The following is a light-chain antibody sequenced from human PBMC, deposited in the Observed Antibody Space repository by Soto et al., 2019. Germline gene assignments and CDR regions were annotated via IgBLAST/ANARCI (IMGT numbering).Light chain of an antibody. CDR1: QSVGTN. Sequence: EVVMTQSPATVSVSPGEITSLSCRVSQSVGTNLGWYQQKPGHAPRLLISKTSTRATGVPARFSGSGSGTEFTLTISSLQSADIAVYYCQQYANWPLTFGGGTKVDIK. V-gene: IGKV3-15*01. CDR3: QQYANWPLT. CDR2: KTS. J-gene: IGKJ4*01.